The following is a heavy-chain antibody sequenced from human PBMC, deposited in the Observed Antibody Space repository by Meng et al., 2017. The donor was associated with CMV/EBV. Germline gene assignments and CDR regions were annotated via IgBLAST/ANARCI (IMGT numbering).Heavy chain of an antibody. CDR2: INHSGST. J-gene: IGHJ4*02. D-gene: IGHD1-26*01. CDR1: GGSFSGYY. Sequence: QVLLQQWGAGLLKPSETLSLTGAVYGGSFSGYYWSWIRQPQGKGPEWIGEINHSGSTNYNPSLKSRVTISVDTSKNQFSLKLSSVTAADTAVYYCARGVGATGKADYWGQGTLVTVSS. V-gene: IGHV4-34*01. CDR3: ARGVGATGKADY.